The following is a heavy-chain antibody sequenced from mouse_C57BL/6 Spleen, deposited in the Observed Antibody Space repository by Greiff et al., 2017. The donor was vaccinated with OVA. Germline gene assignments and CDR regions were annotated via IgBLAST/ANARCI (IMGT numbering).Heavy chain of an antibody. CDR2: IYPGDGDT. D-gene: IGHD1-1*01. V-gene: IGHV1-82*01. J-gene: IGHJ2*01. CDR1: GYAFSSSW. Sequence: QVQLQQSGPELVKPGASVKISCKASGYAFSSSWMNWVKQRPGKGLEWIGRIYPGDGDTNYNGKFTGKATLTADKSSSTAYMQLSSLTSEDSAVYCCAGFTTVVATFDYWGQGTTLTVSS. CDR3: AGFTTVVATFDY.